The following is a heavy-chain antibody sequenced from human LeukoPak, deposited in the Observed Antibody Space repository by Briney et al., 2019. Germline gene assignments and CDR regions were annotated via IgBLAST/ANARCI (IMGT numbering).Heavy chain of an antibody. CDR2: IYYSGST. J-gene: IGHJ6*02. Sequence: PSETLSLTCTVSGGSISSSSYYWGWIRQPPGKGLEWIGSIYYSGSTYYNPSLKSRVTISVDTSKNQFSLKLSSVTAADTAVYYCARVLTGLYGMDVWGQGTTVTVSS. CDR1: GGSISSSSYY. CDR3: ARVLTGLYGMDV. V-gene: IGHV4-39*07. D-gene: IGHD3-9*01.